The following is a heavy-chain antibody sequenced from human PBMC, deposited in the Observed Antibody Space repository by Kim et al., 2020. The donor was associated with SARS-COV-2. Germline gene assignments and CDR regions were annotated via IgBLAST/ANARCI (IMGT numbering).Heavy chain of an antibody. CDR1: GYTFTSYG. J-gene: IGHJ6*02. CDR3: ASSPEKIVVVVAATGRLYYYYGMDV. V-gene: IGHV1-18*04. D-gene: IGHD2-15*01. CDR2: ISAYNGNT. Sequence: ASVKVSCKASGYTFTSYGISWVRQAPGQGLEWMGWISAYNGNTNYAQKLQGRVTMTTDTSTSTAYMELRSLRSDDTAVYYCASSPEKIVVVVAATGRLYYYYGMDVWGQGTTVTVSS.